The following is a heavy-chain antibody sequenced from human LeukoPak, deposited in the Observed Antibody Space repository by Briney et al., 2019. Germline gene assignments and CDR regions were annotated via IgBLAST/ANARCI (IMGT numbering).Heavy chain of an antibody. J-gene: IGHJ4*02. Sequence: ASVKVSCKASGGTFSSYAISWVRQAPGQGLEWMGGIIPIFGTANYAQKFQGRVTITADESTSTAYMELSSLRSEDTAVYYCARDGRVGATSFEDYWGQGTLVTVSS. CDR1: GGTFSSYA. V-gene: IGHV1-69*13. CDR3: ARDGRVGATSFEDY. CDR2: IIPIFGTA. D-gene: IGHD1-26*01.